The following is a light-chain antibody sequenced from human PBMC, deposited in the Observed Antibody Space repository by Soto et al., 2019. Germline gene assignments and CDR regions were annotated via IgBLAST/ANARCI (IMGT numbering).Light chain of an antibody. CDR3: QKHYSYPPIT. Sequence: AIRMTQSPSSLSASTGDRVTITCRASQGISSYLAWYQQKPGKAPKLLIYAASTLQSGVPSRFSGSGSGTDFTLTISCLQSEDLATYYCQKHYSYPPITVGHGKRLGIK. V-gene: IGKV1-8*01. J-gene: IGKJ5*01. CDR1: QGISSY. CDR2: AAS.